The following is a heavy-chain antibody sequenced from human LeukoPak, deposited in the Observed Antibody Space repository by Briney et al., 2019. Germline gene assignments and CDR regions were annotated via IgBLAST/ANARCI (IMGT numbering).Heavy chain of an antibody. J-gene: IGHJ4*02. V-gene: IGHV4-34*01. CDR2: INHSGST. Sequence: SSETLSLTCAVYGGSFSGYYWSWIRQPPGRGLEWIGEINHSGSTNYNPSLKSRVTISVDTSKNQFSLKLSSVTAADTAVYYCARAPNYYGAGYWGQETLVTVSS. D-gene: IGHD4-17*01. CDR3: ARAPNYYGAGY. CDR1: GGSFSGYY.